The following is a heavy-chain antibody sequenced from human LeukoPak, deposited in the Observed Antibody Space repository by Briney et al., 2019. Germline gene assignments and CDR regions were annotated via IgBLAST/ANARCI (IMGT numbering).Heavy chain of an antibody. D-gene: IGHD3-22*01. Sequence: TSETLSLTCAVYGGSFSGYYWSWIRQPPGKGLEWIGEINHSGSTNYNPSLKSRVTISVDTSKNQFSLNLSSVTAADTAVYYCAREGYYDSSGYSAEYFQHWGQGTLVTVSS. CDR2: INHSGST. CDR3: AREGYYDSSGYSAEYFQH. J-gene: IGHJ1*01. CDR1: GGSFSGYY. V-gene: IGHV4-34*01.